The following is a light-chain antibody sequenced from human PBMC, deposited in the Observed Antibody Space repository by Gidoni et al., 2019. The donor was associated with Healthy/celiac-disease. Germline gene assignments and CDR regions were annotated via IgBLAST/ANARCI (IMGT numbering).Light chain of an antibody. CDR2: GAS. CDR3: QQYGSSPGT. CDR1: QSVSSSY. J-gene: IGKJ4*01. V-gene: IGKV3-20*01. Sequence: EIVLTQSPGTLSLSPGERATLSCRASQSVSSSYLAWYQQKPGQAPRLLIDGASSRATGIPDRCSGSGSGTDFTLTISRLEPEDFAVYYCQQYGSSPGTFGGGTKVEIK.